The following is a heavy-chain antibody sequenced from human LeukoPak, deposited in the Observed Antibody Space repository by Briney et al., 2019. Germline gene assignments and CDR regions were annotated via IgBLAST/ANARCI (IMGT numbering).Heavy chain of an antibody. CDR3: ARDRPTGASRVFLVQ. J-gene: IGHJ4*02. Sequence: GGSLTPSCAASGFIFSSFAMTWVRPAPGKGLGWVSSMSSGGTYVYYPDSVRGRFTISRDNAKNSLYLLMNNLRAEDTAVYYCARDRPTGASRVFLVQWGQGALVTVSS. CDR1: GFIFSSFA. V-gene: IGHV3-21*01. D-gene: IGHD1-26*01. CDR2: MSSGGTYV.